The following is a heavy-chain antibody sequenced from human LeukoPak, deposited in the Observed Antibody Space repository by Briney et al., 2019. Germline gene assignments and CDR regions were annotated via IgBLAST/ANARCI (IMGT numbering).Heavy chain of an antibody. CDR2: IWYDGSNK. CDR1: GFTFSSYG. D-gene: IGHD3-16*01. J-gene: IGHJ6*03. Sequence: PGRSLRLSCAASGFTFSSYGMHWVRQAPGKGLEWVAVIWYDGSNKYYADSVKGRFTISRDNSKNTLYLQMNSLRAEDTAVYYCARDGGALGVITALFYMDVWGKGTTVTVSS. V-gene: IGHV3-33*01. CDR3: ARDGGALGVITALFYMDV.